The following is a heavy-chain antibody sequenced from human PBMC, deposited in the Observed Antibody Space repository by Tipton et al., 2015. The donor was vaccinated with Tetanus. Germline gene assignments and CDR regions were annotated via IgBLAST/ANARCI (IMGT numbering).Heavy chain of an antibody. V-gene: IGHV3-33*01. J-gene: IGHJ4*02. D-gene: IGHD3-10*01. CDR3: ARDLELSIDY. CDR1: GFTFSSSG. CDR2: IWNDGRNK. Sequence: SLRLSCAASGFTFSSSGMHWVRQAPGKGLEWVSFIWNDGRNKDYADSVKGRFTISRDNSKNTLYLQMHSLRAEDTAVYYCARDLELSIDYWGQGTLVTVSS.